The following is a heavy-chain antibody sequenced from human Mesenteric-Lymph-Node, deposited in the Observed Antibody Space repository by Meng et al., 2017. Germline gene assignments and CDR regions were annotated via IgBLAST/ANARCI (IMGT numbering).Heavy chain of an antibody. CDR3: ARSQEVTHDAFDI. D-gene: IGHD5-18*01. Sequence: SETLSLTCTVSGGSTSSGSFYWTWIRQPAGKGLERIGSIYYSGCTYYNPSLKSRVTISVDTSKNQFSLKLSSVTAADTAVYYCARSQEVTHDAFDIWGQGTMVTVSS. CDR1: GGSTSSGSFY. CDR2: IYYSGCT. J-gene: IGHJ3*02. V-gene: IGHV4-39*07.